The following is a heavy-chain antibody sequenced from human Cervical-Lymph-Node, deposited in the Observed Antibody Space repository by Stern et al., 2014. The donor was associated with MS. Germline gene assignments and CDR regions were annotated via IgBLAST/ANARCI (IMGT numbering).Heavy chain of an antibody. Sequence: VQLVESGGGVVQPGRSLRLSCAASGFAFSAYGMHWVRPAPGKGLEWVGGISFDGRDKFYADSVKGRCTISRDNSQNTLHLQVNSLRTEDTALYYCAKASSGGYDFRLAETWGQGTLVIVSS. CDR3: AKASSGGYDFRLAET. D-gene: IGHD5-12*01. V-gene: IGHV3-30*18. CDR1: GFAFSAYG. J-gene: IGHJ5*02. CDR2: ISFDGRDK.